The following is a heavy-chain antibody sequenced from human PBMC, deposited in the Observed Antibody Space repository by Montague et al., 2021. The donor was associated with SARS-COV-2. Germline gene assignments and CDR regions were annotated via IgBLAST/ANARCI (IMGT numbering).Heavy chain of an antibody. Sequence: SRRLSFSASGFTFSRHEVNWVRQAPGKGLEWVSYITSDGGIIYYADFVEGRFTISRDNAKNSLYLHMNSLRVGDTAVHYCATLARGLFDHGMDVWGQGTTVTVAS. CDR2: ITSDGGII. V-gene: IGHV3-48*03. D-gene: IGHD3-10*01. J-gene: IGHJ6*02. CDR3: ATLARGLFDHGMDV. CDR1: GFTFSRHE.